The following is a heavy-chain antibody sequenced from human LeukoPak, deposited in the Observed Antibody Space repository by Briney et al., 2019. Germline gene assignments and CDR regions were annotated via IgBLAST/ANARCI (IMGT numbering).Heavy chain of an antibody. CDR2: ISSSSSAI. Sequence: PGGSLRLSCAASGFTFSSYSMNWARQAPGKGLEWVSYISSSSSAIYYADSVKGRFTISRDNAKNSLYLQMNSLRAEDTAVYYCAVYCTSTSCYTNFDYWGQGTLVTVSS. D-gene: IGHD2-2*02. V-gene: IGHV3-48*01. CDR3: AVYCTSTSCYTNFDY. CDR1: GFTFSSYS. J-gene: IGHJ4*02.